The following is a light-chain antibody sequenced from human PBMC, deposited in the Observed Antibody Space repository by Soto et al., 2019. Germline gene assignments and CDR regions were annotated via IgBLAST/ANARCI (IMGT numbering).Light chain of an antibody. CDR2: GAS. CDR3: QQHGGSPMYT. J-gene: IGKJ2*01. Sequence: EIVLTQSPGTLSLSPGESATLSCRASQSVSNSYLAWYQQKPGQAPRLLIYGASSRAPAIPDRFSGSGSGTDFTLTISSLEPEDFAVYYCQQHGGSPMYTFGQGTKLEIK. V-gene: IGKV3-20*01. CDR1: QSVSNSY.